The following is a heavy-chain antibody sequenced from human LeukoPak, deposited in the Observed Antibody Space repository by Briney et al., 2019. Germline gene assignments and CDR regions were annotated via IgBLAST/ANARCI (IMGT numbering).Heavy chain of an antibody. Sequence: GGSLRLSCAASRFTFSIYSMHWLRHAPGKAREWVSSISSSSSYIYSADSVKGRFTISRDNAKNSLYLQMNSLRAEDTAVYYCARDTDVPWDYFAYWGQGTLVTVSS. CDR3: ARDTDVPWDYFAY. CDR1: RFTFSIYS. D-gene: IGHD2-2*01. CDR2: ISSSSSYI. V-gene: IGHV3-21*01. J-gene: IGHJ4*02.